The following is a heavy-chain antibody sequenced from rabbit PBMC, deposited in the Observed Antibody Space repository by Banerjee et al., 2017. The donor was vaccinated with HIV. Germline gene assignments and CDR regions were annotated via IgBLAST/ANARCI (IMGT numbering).Heavy chain of an antibody. J-gene: IGHJ2*01. CDR3: ARGESYDDYGDYVNAFDP. Sequence: QSLEESGGDLVKPGASLTLTCTASGFSFSSSYYMCWVRQAPGKGLEWIACIYAGSSGSTYYASWAKGRFTISKTSSTTVTLQMTSLTAADTATYFCARGESYDDYGDYVNAFDPRGPGTLVTVS. CDR1: GFSFSSSYY. CDR2: IYAGSSGST. V-gene: IGHV1S40*01. D-gene: IGHD2-1*01.